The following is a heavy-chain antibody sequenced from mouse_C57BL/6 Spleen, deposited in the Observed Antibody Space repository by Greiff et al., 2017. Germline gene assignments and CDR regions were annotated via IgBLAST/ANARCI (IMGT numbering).Heavy chain of an antibody. Sequence: QVQLQQPGTELVKPAASVKLSCKASGYTFTSYWMHWVKQRPGQGLEWIGNINPSNGGTNYNEKFKSKATLTVDKSSSTAYMQLSSLTSEDSAVYYCAREGVYYGGFFDYWGQGTTLTVSS. V-gene: IGHV1-53*01. CDR2: INPSNGGT. D-gene: IGHD1-1*01. CDR3: AREGVYYGGFFDY. CDR1: GYTFTSYW. J-gene: IGHJ2*01.